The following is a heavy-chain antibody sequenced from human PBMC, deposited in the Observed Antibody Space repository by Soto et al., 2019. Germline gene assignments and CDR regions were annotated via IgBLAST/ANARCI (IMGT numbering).Heavy chain of an antibody. V-gene: IGHV3-43*01. D-gene: IGHD2-8*01. CDR2: ISWDGGST. Sequence: GGSLRLSCAASGFTFDDYTMHWVRQAPGKGLEWVSLISWDGGSTYYADSVKGRFTISRDNSKNSLYLQMNSLRTEDTALYYCAKDTGYCTNGVCPYGMDAWGQGTTVTVSS. J-gene: IGHJ6*02. CDR3: AKDTGYCTNGVCPYGMDA. CDR1: GFTFDDYT.